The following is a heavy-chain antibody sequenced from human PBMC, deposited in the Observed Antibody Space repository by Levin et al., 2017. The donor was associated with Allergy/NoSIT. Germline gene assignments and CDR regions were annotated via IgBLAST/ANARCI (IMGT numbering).Heavy chain of an antibody. D-gene: IGHD3-10*01. J-gene: IGHJ5*02. Sequence: GGSLRLSCAASGFTFSSYGMHWVRQAPGKGLEWVAVISYDGSNKYYADSVKGRFTISRDNSKNTLYLQMNSLRAEDTAVYYCAKDSWYYGSGSPSPPWFDPWGQGTLVTVSS. V-gene: IGHV3-30*18. CDR2: ISYDGSNK. CDR1: GFTFSSYG. CDR3: AKDSWYYGSGSPSPPWFDP.